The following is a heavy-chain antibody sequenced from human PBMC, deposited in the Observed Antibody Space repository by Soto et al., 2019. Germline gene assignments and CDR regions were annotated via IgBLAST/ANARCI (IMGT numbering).Heavy chain of an antibody. Sequence: SETLSLTCAVSGHSISSGFYYWGWIRQPPGKGLEWIGSIYHSGSTYYNPSLKSRVTMSVDTSKNQLSLKLSSVTAADTAVHYCARRYIGGYAWRNWGQGTLVTVSS. CDR2: IYHSGST. CDR3: ARRYIGGYAWRN. J-gene: IGHJ4*02. D-gene: IGHD3-22*01. CDR1: GHSISSGFYY. V-gene: IGHV4-38-2*01.